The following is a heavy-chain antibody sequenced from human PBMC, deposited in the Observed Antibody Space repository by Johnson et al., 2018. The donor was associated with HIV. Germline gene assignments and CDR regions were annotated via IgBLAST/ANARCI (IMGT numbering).Heavy chain of an antibody. CDR2: ISYDGSNK. J-gene: IGHJ3*02. CDR1: GFTFSSYA. V-gene: IGHV3-30-3*01. CDR3: ARSVGYCSGGSCSPDAFDI. D-gene: IGHD2-15*01. Sequence: QVQLVESGGGVVQPGRSLRLSCAASGFTFSSYAMHWVRQAPGKGLEWVAVISYDGSNKYYADSVKGRFTISRDNSKNTLYLQMNSLRAEDTAVYYCARSVGYCSGGSCSPDAFDIWGQGTMVTGSS.